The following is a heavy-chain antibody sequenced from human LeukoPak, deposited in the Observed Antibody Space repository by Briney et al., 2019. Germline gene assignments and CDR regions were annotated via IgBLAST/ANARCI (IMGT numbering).Heavy chain of an antibody. CDR2: IYPGDSDT. J-gene: IGHJ4*02. V-gene: IGHV5-51*01. CDR1: GYSFTSYW. Sequence: GESLKTSYKGSGYSFTSYWIGWVRQMPGKGLEWMGIIYPGDSDTRYSPSFQGQVTISADKSISTAYLQWSSLKASDTAMYYCARAQYGDYAAIDYWGQGTLVTVSS. D-gene: IGHD4-17*01. CDR3: ARAQYGDYAAIDY.